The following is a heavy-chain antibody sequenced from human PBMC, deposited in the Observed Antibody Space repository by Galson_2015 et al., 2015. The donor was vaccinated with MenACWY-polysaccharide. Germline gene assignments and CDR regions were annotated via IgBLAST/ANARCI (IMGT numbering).Heavy chain of an antibody. Sequence: SLRLSCAASGFTVSSNYMSWVRQAPGKGLKWVSVIYSGGSTYYADSVKGRFTISRDNSKNTLYLQMNSLRAEDTAVYYCATVAGTHYYYYAMDVWGQGTTGTVSS. CDR2: IYSGGST. D-gene: IGHD6-19*01. CDR3: ATVAGTHYYYYAMDV. V-gene: IGHV3-66*01. CDR1: GFTVSSNY. J-gene: IGHJ6*02.